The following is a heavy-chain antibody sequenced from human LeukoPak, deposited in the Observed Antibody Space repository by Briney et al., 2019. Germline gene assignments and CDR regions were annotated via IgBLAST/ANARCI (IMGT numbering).Heavy chain of an antibody. V-gene: IGHV1-69*05. CDR2: IIPIYGTA. CDR1: GCTFSSYA. J-gene: IGHJ4*02. D-gene: IGHD6-6*01. CDR3: ARQEGSSYYFDY. Sequence: ASVKVSCKASGCTFSSYAISWVRQAPGQGLEWMGGIIPIYGTANYAQKFQGRVTITTDESTSTAYMELSSLRSEDTPVYHCARQEGSSYYFDYWGQGTLVTVSS.